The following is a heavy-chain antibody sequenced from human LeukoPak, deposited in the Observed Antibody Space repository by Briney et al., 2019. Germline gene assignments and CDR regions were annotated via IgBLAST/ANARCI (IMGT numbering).Heavy chain of an antibody. CDR1: GYIFTSYY. J-gene: IGHJ4*02. D-gene: IGHD3-22*01. CDR2: INPEGDST. CDR3: ARAHSRSSDFDY. V-gene: IGHV1-46*01. Sequence: ASVKVSCKASGYIFTSYYIHWLRQAPGQGLEWMGIINPEGDSTTYAQKFQGRVTMTSDTSTSTVYMELSSLRSEDTAVYYCARAHSRSSDFDYWGQGSLVTVSS.